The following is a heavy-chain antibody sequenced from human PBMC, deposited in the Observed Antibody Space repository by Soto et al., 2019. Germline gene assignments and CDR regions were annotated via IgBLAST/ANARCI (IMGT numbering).Heavy chain of an antibody. CDR2: INPATGAA. CDR1: GYPVTAYY. V-gene: IGHV1-2*02. Sequence: QLHLVQSGAVVKKPGASVTVSCSASGYPVTAYYMHWVRQATGRGLEWMGGINPATGAAKYTQTCQGRVTMTRDPSTSTVFMELGGLTSEDTAVFYCARGGGVGVAGSAAFDMWGQGTLVTVSS. D-gene: IGHD3-3*01. J-gene: IGHJ3*02. CDR3: ARGGGVGVAGSAAFDM.